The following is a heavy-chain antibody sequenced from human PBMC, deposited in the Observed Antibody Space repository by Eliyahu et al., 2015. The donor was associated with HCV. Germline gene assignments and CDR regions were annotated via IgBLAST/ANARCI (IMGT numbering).Heavy chain of an antibody. CDR1: GFSFTGMA. Sequence: QVQLVESGGGVVQPGXSLRLPCAASGFSFTGMAWPGFRRVPGKGVEWVAVIWYDGRNKYYGDSVKGRFTISRDISKNTLYLQMNTLRVEDTAVYYCARESPAMEEEKFDSWGQGTLVTVSS. V-gene: IGHV3-33*01. CDR2: IWYDGRNK. J-gene: IGHJ4*02. D-gene: IGHD2-2*01. CDR3: ARESPAMEEEKFDS.